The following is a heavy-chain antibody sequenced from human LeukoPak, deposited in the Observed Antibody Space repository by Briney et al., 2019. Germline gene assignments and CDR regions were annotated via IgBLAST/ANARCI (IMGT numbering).Heavy chain of an antibody. CDR2: ISYDGSNK. D-gene: IGHD6-19*01. V-gene: IGHV3-30-3*01. CDR1: GFTFSSYA. J-gene: IGHJ6*03. CDR3: AKGSSSGWSYYYYYMDV. Sequence: PGGSLRLSCAASGFTFSSYAMHWVRQAPGKGLEWVAVISYDGSNKYYADSVKGRFTISRDNSKNTLYLQMNSLRAEDTAVYYCAKGSSSGWSYYYYYMDVWGKGTTVTVSS.